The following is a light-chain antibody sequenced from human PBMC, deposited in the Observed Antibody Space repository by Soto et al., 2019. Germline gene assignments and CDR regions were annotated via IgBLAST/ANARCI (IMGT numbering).Light chain of an antibody. CDR3: QKYNGAPWT. CDR1: QGITNY. V-gene: IGKV1-27*01. Sequence: DIQMTQSPSSLSASVGDRVSITCRASQGITNYLAWYQQKAGKAPKLLVYAASTLQSGVPSRFSGSGSGTDFSLTISSLQPEDVATYYCQKYNGAPWTCGQGTKVEIK. CDR2: AAS. J-gene: IGKJ1*01.